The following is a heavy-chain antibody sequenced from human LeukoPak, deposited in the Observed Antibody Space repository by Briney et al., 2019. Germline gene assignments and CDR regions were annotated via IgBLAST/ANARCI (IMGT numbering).Heavy chain of an antibody. CDR1: GFSLSNYW. CDR3: ARGGGWEQLLFHY. V-gene: IGHV3-7*01. CDR2: IKQDGSEK. Sequence: AGGSLTLTCAVSGFSLSNYWMNWVRQAPGKGLEWVANIKQDGSEKYYVDSVKGRFTISRDNAKNSLYMQITRLRAEDTAVYYCARGGGWEQLLFHYWGQGTLVTVSS. J-gene: IGHJ4*02. D-gene: IGHD1-26*01.